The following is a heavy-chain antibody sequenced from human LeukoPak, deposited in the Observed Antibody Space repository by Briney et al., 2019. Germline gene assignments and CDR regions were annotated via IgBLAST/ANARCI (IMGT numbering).Heavy chain of an antibody. J-gene: IGHJ4*02. V-gene: IGHV1-69*04. D-gene: IGHD3-22*01. Sequence: SVKVSCKASGGTFSSYAISWVRQAPGQGLEWMGRIIPIFGIANYAQKFQGRVTITADKSTSTAYMELSSLRSEDTAVYYCARGRYYYDSSGYYYVDDDYWGQGTLVSVSS. CDR3: ARGRYYYDSSGYYYVDDDY. CDR2: IIPIFGIA. CDR1: GGTFSSYA.